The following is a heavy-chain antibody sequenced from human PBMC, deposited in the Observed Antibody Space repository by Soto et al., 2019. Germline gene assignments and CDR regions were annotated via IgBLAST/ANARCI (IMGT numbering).Heavy chain of an antibody. D-gene: IGHD3-3*01. V-gene: IGHV4-61*01. J-gene: IGHJ4*02. CDR2: IYYSGST. CDR1: GGSISSGSYY. Sequence: PSETLSLTCTVCGGSISSGSYYWSWIRQPPGKGLEWIGYIYYSGSTNYNPSLKSRVTISVDTSKNQFSLKLSSVTAADTAVYYCARGGYYDFWSGYYPDYWGQGTLVTVSS. CDR3: ARGGYYDFWSGYYPDY.